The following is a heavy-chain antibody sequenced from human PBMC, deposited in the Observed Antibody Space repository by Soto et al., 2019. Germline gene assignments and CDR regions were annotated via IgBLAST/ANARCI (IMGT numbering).Heavy chain of an antibody. Sequence: SETLSLTCTVSGGSISSGDYYWSWIRQPPGKGLEWIGYIYYSGSTYYNPSLKSRVTISVDTSKNQFSLKLSSVTAADTAVHYCARASFTYYYDSSGPYYFDYWGQGTLVTVSS. D-gene: IGHD3-22*01. J-gene: IGHJ4*02. CDR1: GGSISSGDYY. V-gene: IGHV4-30-4*01. CDR2: IYYSGST. CDR3: ARASFTYYYDSSGPYYFDY.